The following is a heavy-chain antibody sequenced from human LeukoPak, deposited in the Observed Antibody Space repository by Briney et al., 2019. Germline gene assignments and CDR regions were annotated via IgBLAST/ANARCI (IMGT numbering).Heavy chain of an antibody. V-gene: IGHV1-2*02. CDR1: GYTFTGYY. J-gene: IGHJ4*02. CDR3: ARAGYCSGGSCYDY. CDR2: INPNSGGT. Sequence: ASVKVSCKASGYTFTGYYMHWVRQAPGQGLEWMGWINPNSGGTNYAQKFRRRVTMTRDTSISTDYMELSRLRSDDTAVYYCARAGYCSGGSCYDYWGQGTLVTVSS. D-gene: IGHD2-15*01.